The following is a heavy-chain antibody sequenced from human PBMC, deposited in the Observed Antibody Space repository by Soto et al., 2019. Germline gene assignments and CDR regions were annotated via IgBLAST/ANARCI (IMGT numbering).Heavy chain of an antibody. Sequence: ASVKVSCKASGGTFSRYAISWVRQAPGQGLEWMGGIIPIFGTANYAQKFQGRVTITADKSTSTAYMELSSLRSEDTAVYYCARMDIVVVTGSYYYYYGMDVWGQGTTVTVSS. J-gene: IGHJ6*02. V-gene: IGHV1-69*06. CDR2: IIPIFGTA. CDR3: ARMDIVVVTGSYYYYYGMDV. CDR1: GGTFSRYA. D-gene: IGHD2-15*01.